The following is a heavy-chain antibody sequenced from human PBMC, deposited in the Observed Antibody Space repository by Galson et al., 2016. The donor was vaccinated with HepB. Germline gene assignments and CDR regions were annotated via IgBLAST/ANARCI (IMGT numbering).Heavy chain of an antibody. CDR2: IYWNDDK. D-gene: IGHD3-10*01. CDR3: AHSRLFFSVSDGSGSQTKCDY. J-gene: IGHJ1*01. CDR1: GFSLSTSGVG. Sequence: PALVKPTQTLTLTCTFSGFSLSTSGVGVGRIRQPPGKALEWLALIYWNDDKRYSPSLKSRLNITKDTSKNQVVLTLTNMDPVDTATYYCAHSRLFFSVSDGSGSQTKCDYWGQGTLVTVSS. V-gene: IGHV2-5*01.